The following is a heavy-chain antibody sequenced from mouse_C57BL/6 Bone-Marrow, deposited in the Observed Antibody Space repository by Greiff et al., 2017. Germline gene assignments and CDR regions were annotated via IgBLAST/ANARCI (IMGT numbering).Heavy chain of an antibody. CDR2: IDPSDSYT. CDR1: GYTFTSYW. CDR3: ARREDYYDY. Sequence: VQLKQPGAELVKPGASVKLSCKASGYTFTSYWMQWVKQRPGQGLEWIGEIDPSDSYTNYNQKFKGKATLTVDTSSSTAYMQLSSLTSEDSAVYYCARREDYYDYWGQGTTLTVSS. D-gene: IGHD1-1*01. J-gene: IGHJ2*01. V-gene: IGHV1-50*01.